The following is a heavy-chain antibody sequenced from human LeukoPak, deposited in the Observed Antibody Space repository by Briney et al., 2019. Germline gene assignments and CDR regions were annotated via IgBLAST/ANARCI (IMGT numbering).Heavy chain of an antibody. J-gene: IGHJ4*02. CDR2: INPNSGGT. CDR1: GYTFTNYY. Sequence: ASVKVPCKACGYTFTNYYIHWVRQAPGQGLEWMGWINPNSGGTNYAQKFQGRVTMTRDTSISTAYMELSRLTSDDTAVYYCAKDAIARDYSNSDYWGQGTLVTVSS. V-gene: IGHV1-2*02. CDR3: AKDAIARDYSNSDY. D-gene: IGHD4-11*01.